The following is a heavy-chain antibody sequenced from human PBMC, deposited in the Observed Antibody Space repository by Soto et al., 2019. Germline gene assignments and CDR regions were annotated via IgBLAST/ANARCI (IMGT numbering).Heavy chain of an antibody. CDR3: ARRGVATISGSNWFDP. CDR2: INHSGST. D-gene: IGHD5-12*01. V-gene: IGHV4-34*01. CDR1: GGSFSGYY. J-gene: IGHJ5*02. Sequence: PSETLSLTCAVYGGSFSGYYWSWIRQPPGKGLEWIGEINHSGSTNYNPSLKSRVTISVDTSKNQFSLKLSSVTAADTAVYYCARRGVATISGSNWFDPWGQGTLVTVSS.